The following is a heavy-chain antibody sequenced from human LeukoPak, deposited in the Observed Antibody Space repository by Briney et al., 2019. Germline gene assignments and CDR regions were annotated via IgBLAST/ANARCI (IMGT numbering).Heavy chain of an antibody. Sequence: SETLSLTCTVSGGAISSDNFYWGWVRQPPGKGLEWVGSINYSGTTYYNPSLRSRLSISVDTSRTQFFLRLISVTAADTAVYYCGRLFDSWGQGILVTVSS. CDR2: INYSGTT. V-gene: IGHV4-39*01. J-gene: IGHJ4*02. CDR3: GRLFDS. CDR1: GGAISSDNFY.